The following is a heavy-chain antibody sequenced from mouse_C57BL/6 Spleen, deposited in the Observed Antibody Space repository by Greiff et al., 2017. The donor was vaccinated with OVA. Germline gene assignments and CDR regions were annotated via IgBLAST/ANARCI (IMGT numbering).Heavy chain of an antibody. J-gene: IGHJ1*03. CDR2: IDPENGDT. CDR3: TTGDYWYFDV. D-gene: IGHD2-13*01. CDR1: GFNIKDDY. Sequence: VQLKQSGAELVRPGASVKLSCTASGFNIKDDYLHWVKQRPEQGLEWIGWIDPENGDTEYASKFQGKATITADTSSNPAYLQLSSLTSEDTAVYYCTTGDYWYFDVWGTGTTVTVSS. V-gene: IGHV14-4*01.